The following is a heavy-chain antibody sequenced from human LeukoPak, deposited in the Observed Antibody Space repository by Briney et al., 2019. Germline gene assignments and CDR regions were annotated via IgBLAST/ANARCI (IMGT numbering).Heavy chain of an antibody. CDR1: GYIFTAYY. Sequence: ASVKVSCKASGYIFTAYYMHWVRQAPGQGLEWMGRINPNSGGTNSAQKFQGRVTMTRDTSISTAYMELSSLRSDDTAVYYCAATRGFDSSGYNLEYRGQGSLVTVSS. J-gene: IGHJ4*02. V-gene: IGHV1-2*06. CDR3: AATRGFDSSGYNLEY. D-gene: IGHD3-22*01. CDR2: INPNSGGT.